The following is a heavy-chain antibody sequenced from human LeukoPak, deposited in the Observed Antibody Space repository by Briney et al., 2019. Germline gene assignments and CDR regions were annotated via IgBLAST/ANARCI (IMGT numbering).Heavy chain of an antibody. V-gene: IGHV4-59*12. Sequence: PSETLSLTCTVSGGSISSYYWSWIRQPPGKGLEWIGYIYYSGSTNYNPSLKSRVTISVDTSKNQFSLKLSSVTAADTAVYYCARVIAYYDSSGYYYDAFDIWGQGTMVTVSS. CDR2: IYYSGST. CDR1: GGSISSYY. D-gene: IGHD3-22*01. J-gene: IGHJ3*02. CDR3: ARVIAYYDSSGYYYDAFDI.